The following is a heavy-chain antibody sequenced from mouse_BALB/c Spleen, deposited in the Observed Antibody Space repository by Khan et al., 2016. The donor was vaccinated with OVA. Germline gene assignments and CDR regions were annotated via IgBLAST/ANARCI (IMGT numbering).Heavy chain of an antibody. Sequence: VQLQQSGAELAKPGASVKMSCKASGYTFINYWILWVKQRPGQGMEWIGYINPSTGYTEYNQNFKDKATLHADKSSSTAYMQLSSLTSESSSVYYCARRGLRWDFDYWGQGTTRTVSS. CDR1: GYTFINYW. CDR2: INPSTGYT. D-gene: IGHD1-1*01. CDR3: ARRGLRWDFDY. J-gene: IGHJ2*01. V-gene: IGHV1-7*01.